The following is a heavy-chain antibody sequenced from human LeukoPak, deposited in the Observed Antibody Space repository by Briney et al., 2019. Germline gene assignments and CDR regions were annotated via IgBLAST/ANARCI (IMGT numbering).Heavy chain of an antibody. D-gene: IGHD5-24*01. V-gene: IGHV3-64D*09. Sequence: GGSLRLSCSASGFXFSYYIIHWVRQAPGKGLETVSAITGNGGIPYYGDSVKGRFTISRDNSKNTLYLQMSSLRTEGTAMYYCARRDDNSAYDYWGQGTLVTVSS. J-gene: IGHJ4*02. CDR1: GFXFSYYI. CDR2: ITGNGGIP. CDR3: ARRDDNSAYDY.